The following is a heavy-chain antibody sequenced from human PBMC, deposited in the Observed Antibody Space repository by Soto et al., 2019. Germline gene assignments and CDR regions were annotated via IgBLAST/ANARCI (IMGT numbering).Heavy chain of an antibody. Sequence: EVQLAESGGDLVQPGGSLRLSCVGSGFTFSYYEMNWVRQAPGKGLERVAFISHTDRLTHYPDSVKGSFTISRDNAQNSLYLEMTSLRVEDTGVYYCARDTGRASADLWGQGTLVTVSS. CDR2: ISHTDRLT. CDR3: ARDTGRASADL. CDR1: GFTFSYYE. J-gene: IGHJ5*02. D-gene: IGHD6-13*01. V-gene: IGHV3-48*03.